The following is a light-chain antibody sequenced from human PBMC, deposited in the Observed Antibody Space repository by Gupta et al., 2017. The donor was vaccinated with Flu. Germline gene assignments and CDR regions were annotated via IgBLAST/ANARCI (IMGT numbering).Light chain of an antibody. J-gene: IGKJ3*01. CDR3: LESYRTRFT. Sequence: DIQMHPSPSSLSASVGDRVTITCRASQIISSYSNWYQQKPGKAPQLLIYAASRLQSGVPSRISGRGSGTYFTLTISSLQAEYVATYYRLESYRTRFTFGPGTKVEIK. V-gene: IGKV1-39*01. CDR2: AAS. CDR1: QIISSY.